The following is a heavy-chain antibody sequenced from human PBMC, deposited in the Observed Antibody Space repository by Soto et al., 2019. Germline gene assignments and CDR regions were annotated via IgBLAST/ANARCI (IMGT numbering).Heavy chain of an antibody. D-gene: IGHD2-15*01. V-gene: IGHV1-3*01. J-gene: IGHJ3*02. Sequence: QVPLVQSGAEVKKPGASVKISCKASGYTFTNYAIHWVRQAPGQRLEWMGWINAGNGDKKYSQKFQGRVTITRDTSATTAYMELSSLRSEDTAVYYCARDRVVVVGATGAFDIWGQGTTVIVSS. CDR2: INAGNGDK. CDR1: GYTFTNYA. CDR3: ARDRVVVVGATGAFDI.